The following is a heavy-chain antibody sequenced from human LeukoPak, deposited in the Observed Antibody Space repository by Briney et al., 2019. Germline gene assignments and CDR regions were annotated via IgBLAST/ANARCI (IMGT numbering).Heavy chain of an antibody. V-gene: IGHV1-18*01. CDR3: ARDAVSTTTAGGIDY. J-gene: IGHJ4*02. D-gene: IGHD5/OR15-5a*01. CDR1: GYTFTNYG. Sequence: GASVKVSCKGSGYTFTNYGISWVRQAPGQGLEGVGWISAYSGYTHYSQKIRGRVNVTTEASTSTAYMELRSLTSYDTAVYYCARDAVSTTTAGGIDYWGQGTLVTVSS. CDR2: ISAYSGYT.